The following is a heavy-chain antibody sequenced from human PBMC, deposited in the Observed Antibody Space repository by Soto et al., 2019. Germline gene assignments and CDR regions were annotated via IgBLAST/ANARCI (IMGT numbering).Heavy chain of an antibody. CDR2: IFDSGST. J-gene: IGHJ2*01. CDR1: GGSISGGVHS. Sequence: QVQLQESGPGLVKPSETLSRTCTVSGGSISGGVHSWSWIRQPPGKGLEWIGHIFDSGSTYYNPSLKSRLTISVDTSKNQFSLRLSSVTAADTAVYYCAREIMPLTNDWYFDRWGRGTLVTVSS. V-gene: IGHV4-30-4*01. D-gene: IGHD2-8*01. CDR3: AREIMPLTNDWYFDR.